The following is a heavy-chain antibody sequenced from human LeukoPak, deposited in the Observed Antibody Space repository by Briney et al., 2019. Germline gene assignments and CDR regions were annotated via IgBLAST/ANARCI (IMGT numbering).Heavy chain of an antibody. D-gene: IGHD3-10*01. J-gene: IGHJ4*02. V-gene: IGHV3-21*01. CDR1: GFTFSSYS. CDR2: ISSSSGYI. Sequence: GGSLRLSCAASGFTFSSYSMNWVRQAPGQGLEWVSSISSSSGYIYYADSVKGRFTISRDNAKNSLYLLMNSLRAEDTAVYYCARDAFLRGFDYWGQGTLVTVSS. CDR3: ARDAFLRGFDY.